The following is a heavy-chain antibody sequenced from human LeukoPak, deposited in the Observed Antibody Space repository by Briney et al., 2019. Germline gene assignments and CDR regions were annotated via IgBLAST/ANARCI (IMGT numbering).Heavy chain of an antibody. Sequence: ASVKVSCKASGGTFSSYAISWVRQAPGQGLEWMGRIIPILGIANYAQKFQGRVTITADKSTSTAYMELSSLRSEDTAVYYCARGSQHCSRTSCYDYYYGMDVWGQGTTVTVSS. V-gene: IGHV1-69*04. CDR3: ARGSQHCSRTSCYDYYYGMDV. D-gene: IGHD2-2*01. J-gene: IGHJ6*02. CDR1: GGTFSSYA. CDR2: IIPILGIA.